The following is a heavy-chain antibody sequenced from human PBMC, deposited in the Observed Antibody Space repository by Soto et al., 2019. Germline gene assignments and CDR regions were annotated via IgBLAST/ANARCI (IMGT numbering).Heavy chain of an antibody. CDR3: ARGTSAYWDFDY. Sequence: EVQLVESGGGLVQPGGSLRLSCAASGFTFSSYDMHWVRQATGKGLEWVSAIGAAGDTYYSGSVKGRFTISRENGKNSFSLRMSSLRAGDTAVYYCARGTSAYWDFDYWGQGTLVTVSS. D-gene: IGHD2-8*02. CDR2: IGAAGDT. V-gene: IGHV3-13*01. J-gene: IGHJ4*02. CDR1: GFTFSSYD.